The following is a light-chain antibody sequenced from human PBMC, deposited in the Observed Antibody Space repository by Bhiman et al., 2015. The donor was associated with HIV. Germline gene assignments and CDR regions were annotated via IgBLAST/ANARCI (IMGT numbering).Light chain of an antibody. CDR2: DVS. CDR3: SSLTSSLTYV. J-gene: IGLJ1*01. CDR1: SSDVGGYNY. Sequence: QSALTQPASVSGSPGQSITISCTGTSSDVGGYNYVSWYQQHPGKAPQLMIYDVSKRPSGVSNRFSGSKSGNTASLTISGLQAEDEADYYCSSLTSSLTYVFGTGTNVTVL. V-gene: IGLV2-14*03.